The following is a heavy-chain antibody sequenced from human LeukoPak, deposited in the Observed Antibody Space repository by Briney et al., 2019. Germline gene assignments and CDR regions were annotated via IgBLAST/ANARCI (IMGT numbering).Heavy chain of an antibody. CDR3: AKSAYYYDSSGFYWVEF. J-gene: IGHJ4*02. CDR1: GFTFSSYA. CDR2: ISGSGGST. V-gene: IGHV3-23*01. D-gene: IGHD3-22*01. Sequence: TGGSLRLSCAASGFTFSSYAMSWVRQAPGKGLEWVSGISGSGGSTYYADSVKGRFTISRDNSKNTLYVQMSSLRAEDAAVYHCAKSAYYYDSSGFYWVEFWGPGTLVTVSS.